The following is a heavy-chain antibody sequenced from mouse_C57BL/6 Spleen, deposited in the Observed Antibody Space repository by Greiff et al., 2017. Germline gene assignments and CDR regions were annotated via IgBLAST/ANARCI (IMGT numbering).Heavy chain of an antibody. J-gene: IGHJ4*01. D-gene: IGHD1-1*01. CDR2: INPNYGTT. CDR1: GYSFTDYN. Sequence: VQLKQSGPELVKPGASVKISCKASGYSFTDYNMNWVKQSNGKSLEWIGVINPNYGTTSYNQKFKGKATLTVDQSSSTAYMQLNSLTSEDSAVYYCARGTTVVATGAMDYWGQGTSVTVSS. CDR3: ARGTTVVATGAMDY. V-gene: IGHV1-39*01.